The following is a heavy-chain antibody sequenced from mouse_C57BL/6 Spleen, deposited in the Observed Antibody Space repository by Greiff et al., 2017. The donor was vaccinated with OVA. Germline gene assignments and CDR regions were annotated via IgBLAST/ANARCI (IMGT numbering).Heavy chain of an antibody. Sequence: QVQLQQSGAELVKPGASVKLSCKASGYTFTSYWMHWVKQRPGQGLEWIGMLHPNSGSTNYNETFKSKATLTVDTSSSTAYMQRSSLTAEDSAVYYCARSYYGSSYVDFDYWGQGTTLTVSS. V-gene: IGHV1-64*01. CDR3: ARSYYGSSYVDFDY. J-gene: IGHJ2*01. CDR2: LHPNSGST. D-gene: IGHD1-1*01. CDR1: GYTFTSYW.